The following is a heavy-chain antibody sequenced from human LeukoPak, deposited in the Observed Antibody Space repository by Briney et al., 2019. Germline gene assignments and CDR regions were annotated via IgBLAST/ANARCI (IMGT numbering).Heavy chain of an antibody. D-gene: IGHD5-18*01. J-gene: IGHJ4*02. V-gene: IGHV1-69*04. CDR2: IIPILGIA. CDR3: ARDLGYSYGPSY. Sequence: SVKVSCKASRGTFSSYAISWVRQAPGQGLEWMGRIIPILGIANYAQKFQGRVTITADKSTSTAYMELSSLRSEDTAVYYCARDLGYSYGPSYWGQGTLVTVSS. CDR1: RGTFSSYA.